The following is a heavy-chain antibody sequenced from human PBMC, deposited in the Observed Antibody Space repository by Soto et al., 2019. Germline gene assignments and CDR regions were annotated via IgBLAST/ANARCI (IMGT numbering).Heavy chain of an antibody. CDR2: ISAYNGNT. V-gene: IGHV1-18*01. CDR3: ARDPFLRYFDWFRAPSYGMDV. CDR1: GYTFTSYG. D-gene: IGHD3-9*01. J-gene: IGHJ6*02. Sequence: GASVKVSCKASGYTFTSYGISWVRQAPGQGLEWMGWISAYNGNTNYAQRLQGRVTMTTDTSTSTAYMELRSLRSDDTAVYYCARDPFLRYFDWFRAPSYGMDVWGQGTTVTVSS.